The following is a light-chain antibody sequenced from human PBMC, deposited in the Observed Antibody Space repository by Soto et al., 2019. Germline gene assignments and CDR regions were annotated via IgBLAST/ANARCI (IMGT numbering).Light chain of an antibody. CDR1: QSVRTN. J-gene: IGKJ1*01. CDR2: GAS. V-gene: IGKV3-15*01. Sequence: EVVMTQSPATLSVSPGERATVFCRASQSVRTNLAWFQQRPGQAPRLFIYGASTRATGTPDRFSGSGSGTEFTLTISGLQSEDFAVYYCQQYNDWPRTFGQGSKVDIK. CDR3: QQYNDWPRT.